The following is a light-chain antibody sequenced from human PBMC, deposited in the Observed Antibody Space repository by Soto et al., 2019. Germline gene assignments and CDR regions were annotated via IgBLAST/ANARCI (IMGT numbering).Light chain of an antibody. Sequence: EIVITQSPATLSLSPGERATISCRASQSVSSELAWYQQVPGQDPRLLIYGASNRATGIPDRFSGSGSGTDFTLTISRLKPEDFALYYCQQRDIWPWTFGQGTKV. CDR2: GAS. J-gene: IGKJ1*01. CDR1: QSVSSE. V-gene: IGKV3D-15*01. CDR3: QQRDIWPWT.